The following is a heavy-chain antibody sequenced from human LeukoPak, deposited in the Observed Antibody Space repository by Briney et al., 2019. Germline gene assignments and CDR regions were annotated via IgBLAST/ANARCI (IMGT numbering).Heavy chain of an antibody. CDR3: VKDLYKGDSASWYFFHY. V-gene: IGHV3-64D*06. Sequence: HPGGSLRLSCSASGFIISDYAMHWVRQAPGKGLEYVSGIGANGGSTYYADSVKGRFTISRDTSKNTLYLQMSSLRAEDTAIYYCVKDLYKGDSASWYFFHYWGQGTLVTVSS. CDR2: IGANGGST. J-gene: IGHJ4*02. D-gene: IGHD6-13*01. CDR1: GFIISDYA.